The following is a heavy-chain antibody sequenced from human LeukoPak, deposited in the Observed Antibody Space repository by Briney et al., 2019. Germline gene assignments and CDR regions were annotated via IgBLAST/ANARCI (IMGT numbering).Heavy chain of an antibody. D-gene: IGHD1-1*01. Sequence: PGGSLRLSCAASGFTFSSYAMSWVRQAPGKGLKWVSDISGSCGSTYYADSVKGRFTISRDISKNTLYLQMNSLRIEDTAIYYCAKDTTGRMYTFDYWGQGTLVTISS. CDR3: AKDTTGRMYTFDY. CDR2: ISGSCGST. CDR1: GFTFSSYA. V-gene: IGHV3-23*01. J-gene: IGHJ4*02.